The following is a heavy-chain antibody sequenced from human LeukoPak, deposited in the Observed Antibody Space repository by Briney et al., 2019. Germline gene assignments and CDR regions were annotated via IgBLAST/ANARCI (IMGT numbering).Heavy chain of an antibody. D-gene: IGHD3-9*01. CDR2: IYSSGST. CDR1: GGSIHSASYY. Sequence: SETLSLTCTVSGGSIHSASYYWSWIRQPAGKGLEWIGLIYSSGSTNYSPSLECRLSISVDSSKNHFSLKLTSVTGADAAVYYCAREPKTGYYDVLPFDYWGQGTLVTVSS. CDR3: AREPKTGYYDVLPFDY. V-gene: IGHV4-61*02. J-gene: IGHJ4*02.